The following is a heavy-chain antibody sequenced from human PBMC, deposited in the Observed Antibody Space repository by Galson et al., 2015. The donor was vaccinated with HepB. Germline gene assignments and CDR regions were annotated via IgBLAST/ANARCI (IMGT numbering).Heavy chain of an antibody. CDR2: ISSSSSTI. Sequence: SLRLSCAASGFTFSSYSMNWVRQAPGKGLEWVSYISSSSSTIYYADSVKGRFTISRDNAKNSLYLQMNSLRDEDTAVYYCARGVVKKTLGYIPDYYYGMDVWGQGTTVTVSS. V-gene: IGHV3-48*02. CDR3: ARGVVKKTLGYIPDYYYGMDV. D-gene: IGHD5-18*01. CDR1: GFTFSSYS. J-gene: IGHJ6*02.